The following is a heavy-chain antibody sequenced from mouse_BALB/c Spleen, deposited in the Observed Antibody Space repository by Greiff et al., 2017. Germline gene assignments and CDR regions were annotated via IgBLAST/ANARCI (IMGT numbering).Heavy chain of an antibody. CDR1: GYTFSSYW. CDR2: ILPGSGST. V-gene: IGHV1-9*01. CDR3: ATILNYLYYFDD. J-gene: IGHJ2*01. Sequence: QVQLKQSGAELMKPGASVKISCKATGYTFSSYWIEWVKQRPGHGLEWIGEILPGSGSTNYNEKFKGKATFTADTSSNTAYMQLSSLTSEDSAVYYCATILNYLYYFDDWGQGTTLTVSS. D-gene: IGHD5-5*01.